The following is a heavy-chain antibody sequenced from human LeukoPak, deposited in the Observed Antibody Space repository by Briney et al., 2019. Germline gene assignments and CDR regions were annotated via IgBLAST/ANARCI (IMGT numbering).Heavy chain of an antibody. CDR2: IDPSDSYT. CDR1: GYSFTSYW. Sequence: GESLKISCKGSGYSFTSYWISWVRQMPGKGLEWMGRIDPSDSYTNYSPSFQGHVTISADKSISTAYLQWSSLKASDTAMYYCARHRYYYDSSAPLGAFDIWGQGTMVTVSS. D-gene: IGHD3-22*01. CDR3: ARHRYYYDSSAPLGAFDI. V-gene: IGHV5-10-1*01. J-gene: IGHJ3*02.